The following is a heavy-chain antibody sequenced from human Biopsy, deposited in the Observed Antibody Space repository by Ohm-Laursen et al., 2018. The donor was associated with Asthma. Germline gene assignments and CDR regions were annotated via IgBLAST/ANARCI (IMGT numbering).Heavy chain of an antibody. D-gene: IGHD3-3*01. J-gene: IGHJ3*02. CDR3: AKERYYDFWSGHPI. Sequence: SLRLSCAASGFSFGSYGMHWVRQAPGKGLEWVAVMSFDGRQTYYADSVKGRFTISRDNSKNTLYLQMNSLRAEDTAVYYCAKERYYDFWSGHPIRGQGTRVTVSS. CDR2: MSFDGRQT. V-gene: IGHV3-30*18. CDR1: GFSFGSYG.